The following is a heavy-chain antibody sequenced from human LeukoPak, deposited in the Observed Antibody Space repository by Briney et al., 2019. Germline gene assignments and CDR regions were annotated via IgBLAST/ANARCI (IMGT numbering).Heavy chain of an antibody. CDR3: AKDRLLMVRGVMNYYGMDV. CDR2: TSYDGSEK. J-gene: IGHJ6*02. CDR1: GFTFSSYG. V-gene: IGHV3-30*18. D-gene: IGHD3-10*01. Sequence: GGSLRLSCAVSGFTFSSYGMHWVSQAPGKGLEWVAVTSYDGSEKYYADSLKGRFTISRDNSKNTLYLQMNSLRAEDTAVYYCAKDRLLMVRGVMNYYGMDVWGQGTTVTVSS.